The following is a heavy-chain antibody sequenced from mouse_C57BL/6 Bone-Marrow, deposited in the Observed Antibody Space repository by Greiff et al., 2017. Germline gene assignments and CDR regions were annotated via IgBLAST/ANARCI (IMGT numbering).Heavy chain of an antibody. D-gene: IGHD1-1*01. CDR3: AREGGYYYGSSYWDGAMDY. Sequence: VQLQQSGAELVRPGTSVKVSCKASGYAFTNYLIEWVKQRPGQGLEWIGVIIPGSGGTNYNEKFKGKATLTADKSSSTAYMQLSSLTSEDSAVYFCAREGGYYYGSSYWDGAMDYWGQGTSVTVSS. CDR1: GYAFTNYL. J-gene: IGHJ4*01. CDR2: IIPGSGGT. V-gene: IGHV1-54*01.